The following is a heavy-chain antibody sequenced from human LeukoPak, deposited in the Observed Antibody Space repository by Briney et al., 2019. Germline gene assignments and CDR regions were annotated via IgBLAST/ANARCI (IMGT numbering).Heavy chain of an antibody. V-gene: IGHV4-59*08. CDR3: ARSPDTAMVPYFDY. Sequence: SETLSLTCTVSGGSISSYYWSWIRQPPGKGLEWIGYIYYSGSTNYNPSLKSRVTISVDTSKNQFSLKLSSVTAADTAVYYCARSPDTAMVPYFDYWGQATLVTVSP. CDR1: GGSISSYY. J-gene: IGHJ4*02. D-gene: IGHD5-18*01. CDR2: IYYSGST.